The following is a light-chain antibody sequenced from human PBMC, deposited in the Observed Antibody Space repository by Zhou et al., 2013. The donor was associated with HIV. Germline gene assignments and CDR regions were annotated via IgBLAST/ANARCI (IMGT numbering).Light chain of an antibody. Sequence: EIVLTQSPGTLSLSPGERATLSCRASQSVSGSYLTWYQQKPGQAPRLLIYGASSRATGIPDRFSGSGSGTDFTLTISRLEPEDFAVYYCQQYSNSRTFGQGTKVDIK. J-gene: IGKJ1*01. CDR3: QQYSNSRT. CDR1: QSVSGSY. V-gene: IGKV3-20*01. CDR2: GAS.